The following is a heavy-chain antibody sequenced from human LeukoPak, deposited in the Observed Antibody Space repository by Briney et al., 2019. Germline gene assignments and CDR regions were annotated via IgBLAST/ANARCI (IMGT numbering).Heavy chain of an antibody. Sequence: SETLSLTCTVSGYSISSGYYWGWIRQPPGKGLEWIGSIYHSGSTYYNPSLKSRVTISVDTSKNQFSLKLSSVTAADTAVYYCARDDKSYGYVFDYWGQGTLVTVSS. D-gene: IGHD5-18*01. J-gene: IGHJ4*02. V-gene: IGHV4-38-2*02. CDR3: ARDDKSYGYVFDY. CDR1: GYSISSGYY. CDR2: IYHSGST.